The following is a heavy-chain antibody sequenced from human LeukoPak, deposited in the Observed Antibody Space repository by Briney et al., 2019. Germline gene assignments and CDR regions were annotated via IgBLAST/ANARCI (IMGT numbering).Heavy chain of an antibody. Sequence: GGSLRLSCAASGFTFDDYAMHWVRQAPGKGLEWVSGISWNSGSIGYADSVKGRFTISRDNAKNSLYLQMNSLRAEDTALYYRAKDYGGNSHYFDYWGQGTLVTLSS. V-gene: IGHV3-9*01. D-gene: IGHD4-23*01. CDR3: AKDYGGNSHYFDY. J-gene: IGHJ4*02. CDR2: ISWNSGSI. CDR1: GFTFDDYA.